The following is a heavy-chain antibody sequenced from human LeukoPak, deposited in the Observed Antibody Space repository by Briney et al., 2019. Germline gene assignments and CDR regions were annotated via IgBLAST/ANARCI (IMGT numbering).Heavy chain of an antibody. CDR3: GTGWAIDF. Sequence: PGGSLRLSCAASGFTLSNHWMTWVRQAPGKGLECVAIIKQDGREKYYVDSVKGRFTISRDNAKNSLYLQMNSLRAEDTAVYYCGTGWAIDFWGQGTLVTVSS. D-gene: IGHD5-24*01. J-gene: IGHJ4*02. CDR1: GFTLSNHW. V-gene: IGHV3-7*01. CDR2: IKQDGREK.